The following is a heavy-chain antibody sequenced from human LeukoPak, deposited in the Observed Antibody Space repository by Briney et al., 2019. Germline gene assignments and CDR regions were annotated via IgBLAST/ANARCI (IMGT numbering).Heavy chain of an antibody. Sequence: SETLSLTCTMSGGSFTSYYWSWIRQPPGKGLEWIGYIYYSGSNSGSTNYHPSLKSRVTISLDTSKNLYSLKLRSVTAADTAVYYCARDVTMIVGGYFEYWGQGTLVTVSS. J-gene: IGHJ4*02. D-gene: IGHD3-22*01. CDR1: GGSFTSYY. V-gene: IGHV4-59*12. CDR2: IYYSGSNSGST. CDR3: ARDVTMIVGGYFEY.